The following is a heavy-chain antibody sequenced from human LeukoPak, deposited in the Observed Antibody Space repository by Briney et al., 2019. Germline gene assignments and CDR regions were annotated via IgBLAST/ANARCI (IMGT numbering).Heavy chain of an antibody. CDR1: GGSISNGSYY. V-gene: IGHV4-61*02. D-gene: IGHD3-22*01. Sequence: SETLSLTCAVSGGSISNGSYYWSWIRQPAGKGLEWIGRIYTSGSTNYNPSLKSRVTISVDTSKNQFSLKLSSVTAADTAVYYCASTYYYDSSGYYFDYWGQGTLVTVSS. J-gene: IGHJ4*02. CDR3: ASTYYYDSSGYYFDY. CDR2: IYTSGST.